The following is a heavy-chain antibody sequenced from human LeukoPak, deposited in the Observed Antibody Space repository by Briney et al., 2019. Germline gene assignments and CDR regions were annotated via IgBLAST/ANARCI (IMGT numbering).Heavy chain of an antibody. J-gene: IGHJ4*02. CDR3: ARRGEYDYVWGSYRASYYFDY. CDR2: ISAYNGNT. Sequence: ASVKVSCKASGYTFTSYGISWVRQAPGQGLEWMGWISAYNGNTNYAQKLQGRVTMTTDTPTSTAYMELRSLRSDDTAVYYCARRGEYDYVWGSYRASYYFDYWGQGTLVTVSS. V-gene: IGHV1-18*01. CDR1: GYTFTSYG. D-gene: IGHD3-16*02.